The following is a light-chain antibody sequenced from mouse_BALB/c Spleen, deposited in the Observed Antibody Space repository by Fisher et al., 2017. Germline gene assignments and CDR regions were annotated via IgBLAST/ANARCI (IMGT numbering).Light chain of an antibody. Sequence: IVLTQTTAIMSASPGEKVTMTCSASSSVSYMYWYQQKPGSSPKPWIYRTSNLASGVPARFSGSGSGTSYSLTISSMEAEDAATYYCQQWSSNPYTFGGGTKLEIK. CDR1: SSVSY. CDR3: QQWSSNPYT. CDR2: RTS. J-gene: IGKJ2*01. V-gene: IGKV4-68*01.